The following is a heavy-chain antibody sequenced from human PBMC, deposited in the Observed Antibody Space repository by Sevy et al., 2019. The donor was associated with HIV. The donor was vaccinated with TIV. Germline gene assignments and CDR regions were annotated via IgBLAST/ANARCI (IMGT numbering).Heavy chain of an antibody. J-gene: IGHJ4*01. D-gene: IGHD5-18*01. CDR3: VREGLGGYSYSLDY. V-gene: IGHV3-7*01. Sequence: GSLRLSCAASGFTFSSYSMNWVRPAPGKGLEWVATMKQDGSEEDYVDSVKGRFTISRDNAKNSLFLQMNSLSAEDTAVYYCVREGLGGYSYSLDYWGHGTLVTVSS. CDR2: MKQDGSEE. CDR1: GFTFSSYS.